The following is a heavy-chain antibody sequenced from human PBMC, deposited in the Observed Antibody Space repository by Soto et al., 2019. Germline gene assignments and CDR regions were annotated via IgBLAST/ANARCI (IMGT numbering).Heavy chain of an antibody. CDR1: GGTFNTYG. Sequence: QVHLVQSGAEVKKPGSSVKVSCRASGGTFNTYGFNWVRQAPGQGLEWMGGIIPLFGTTTYAQNFQGRVTITADQSTTTAYMEMSGLTSEDTAVYFCAGGRIVVAGSSAYYSMDVWGQGTTVTVSS. D-gene: IGHD6-19*01. CDR2: IIPLFGTT. V-gene: IGHV1-69*01. J-gene: IGHJ6*02. CDR3: AGGRIVVAGSSAYYSMDV.